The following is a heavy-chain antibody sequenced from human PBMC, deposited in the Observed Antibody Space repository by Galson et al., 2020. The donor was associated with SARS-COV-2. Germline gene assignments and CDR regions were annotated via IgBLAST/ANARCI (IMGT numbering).Heavy chain of an antibody. J-gene: IGHJ6*02. CDR3: TWSHDCYNRRDV. D-gene: IGHD3-3*01. CDR2: IKSEGSGGTA. V-gene: IGHV3-15*01. CDR1: GFKISDAW. Sequence: GESLKITCGASGFKISDAWMSWVRQAPGKGLGWVGRIKSEGSGGTANYAAAVRGRPSIPRDDSTNMVYLQVNSLKIQDTGIYYCTWSHDCYNRRDVWGQWSTVTV.